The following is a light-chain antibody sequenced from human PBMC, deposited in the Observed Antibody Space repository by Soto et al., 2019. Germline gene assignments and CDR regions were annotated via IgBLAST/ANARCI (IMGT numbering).Light chain of an antibody. J-gene: IGKJ4*01. CDR1: QSVSSN. Sequence: EIVMTQSPATLSVSPGERATLSCRASQSVSSNLAWYQQKPGQAPRLLIYGASTRATGIPARFSGSGSGTEFTLTISSLQSEDSATYSCQQRRNWPLTFGGGTKVEI. CDR3: QQRRNWPLT. CDR2: GAS. V-gene: IGKV3-15*01.